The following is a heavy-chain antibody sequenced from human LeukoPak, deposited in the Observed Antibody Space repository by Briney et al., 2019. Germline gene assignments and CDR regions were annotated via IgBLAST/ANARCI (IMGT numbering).Heavy chain of an antibody. V-gene: IGHV4-59*01. D-gene: IGHD5-24*01. J-gene: IGHJ4*02. CDR2: IYYSGST. Sequence: SETLSLTCTVSGGSISSYYWSWIRQPPGKGLEWIGYIYYSGSTNYNPSLKSRVTISVDTSKNQFSLKLSSVTAADTAVYYCARGDGYNYSWGQGTLVTVSS. CDR3: ARGDGYNYS. CDR1: GGSISSYY.